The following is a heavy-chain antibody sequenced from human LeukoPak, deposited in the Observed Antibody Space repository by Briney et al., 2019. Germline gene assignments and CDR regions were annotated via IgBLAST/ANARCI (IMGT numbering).Heavy chain of an antibody. Sequence: SETLSLTCAVSGGSISSGGYSWSWIRQPPGKGLEWIGYIYHSGSTYYNPSLKSRVTISVDRSKNQFSLKLSSVTAADTAVYYCARGGLYYYRSGSYTPFDPWGQGTLVTVSS. CDR3: ARGGLYYYRSGSYTPFDP. CDR2: IYHSGST. J-gene: IGHJ5*02. D-gene: IGHD3-10*01. CDR1: GGSISSGGYS. V-gene: IGHV4-30-2*01.